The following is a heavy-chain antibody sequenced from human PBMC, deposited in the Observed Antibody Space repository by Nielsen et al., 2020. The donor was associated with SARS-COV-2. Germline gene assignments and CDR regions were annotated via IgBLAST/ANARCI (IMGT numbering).Heavy chain of an antibody. CDR1: GGSISSGGYY. V-gene: IGHV4-31*03. D-gene: IGHD5-12*01. Sequence: SETLSLTCTVSGGSISSGGYYWSWIRQHPGKGLEWIGYIYYSGSTYYNPSLKSRVTISVDTSKNQFSLKLSSVTAADTAVYYCARGAWRYSGYELDYWGQGTLVTVSS. J-gene: IGHJ4*02. CDR2: IYYSGST. CDR3: ARGAWRYSGYELDY.